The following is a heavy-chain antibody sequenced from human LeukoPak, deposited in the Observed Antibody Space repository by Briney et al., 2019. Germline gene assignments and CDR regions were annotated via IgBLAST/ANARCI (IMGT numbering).Heavy chain of an antibody. V-gene: IGHV3-30*03. CDR1: GFTFSSYG. CDR2: ISYDGSNK. D-gene: IGHD6-13*01. Sequence: GGSLRLSYAASGFTFSSYGMHWVRQAPGKGLEWVAVISYDGSNKYYADSVKGRFTISRDNSKNTLSLQMNSLRTEDTAVYFCARDNYSSSWYKGEFVYWGQGTLVTVSS. CDR3: ARDNYSSSWYKGEFVY. J-gene: IGHJ4*02.